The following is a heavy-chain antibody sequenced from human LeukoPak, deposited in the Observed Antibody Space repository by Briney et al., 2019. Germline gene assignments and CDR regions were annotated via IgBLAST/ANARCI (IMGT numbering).Heavy chain of an antibody. V-gene: IGHV4-59*07. CDR2: NYYSEST. CDR3: ASDCLETRYAYGPAAERYYCYHMHV. D-gene: IGHD5-18*01. J-gene: IGHJ6*03. Sequence: SDTLSLTCTVTGASITTYYWLWLRQPPGKGLEGIDYNYYSESTSYNPSLNCRLTISIYTSENQVSLELSSVTAADTAAYSCASDCLETRYAYGPAAERYYCYHMHVWGKGTTVTVSS. CDR1: GASITTYY.